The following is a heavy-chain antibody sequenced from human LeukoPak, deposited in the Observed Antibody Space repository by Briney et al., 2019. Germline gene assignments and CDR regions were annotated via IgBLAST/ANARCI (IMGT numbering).Heavy chain of an antibody. D-gene: IGHD6-19*01. CDR2: IYTGGDT. V-gene: IGHV3-53*01. J-gene: IGHJ4*02. CDR1: VFSVSNKY. CDR3: AEEQMFTSGLFDV. Sequence: PGGSLRLSCAASVFSVSNKYMSWVRQAPGKGLEWVSVIYTGGDTYYADSVRGRFTISRDNSKNTVNLQMNSLRAEDTALSYCAEEQMFTSGLFDVWGQGTLVTVSS.